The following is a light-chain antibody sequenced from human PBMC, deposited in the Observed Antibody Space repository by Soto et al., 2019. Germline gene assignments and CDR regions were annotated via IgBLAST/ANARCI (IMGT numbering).Light chain of an antibody. CDR2: DVS. J-gene: IGLJ1*01. CDR1: SSDVGGYNY. V-gene: IGLV2-11*01. Sequence: QSALTQPRSVSGSPGQSVTISCTGTSSDVGGYNYVSWYQQHPGKAPKLMIYDVSKRPSGVPDRFSGSKSGNTASLTISGLQPEDEADYYCCSYAGSYTFWVFGTGTKLTVL. CDR3: CSYAGSYTFWV.